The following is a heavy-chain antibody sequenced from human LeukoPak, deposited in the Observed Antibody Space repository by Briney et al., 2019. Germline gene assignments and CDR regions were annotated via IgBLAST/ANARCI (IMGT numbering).Heavy chain of an antibody. CDR3: ARGHYSPWDHCFDY. V-gene: IGHV3-7*01. Sequence: AGGSLRLSCAASGFSFSSYWMNWVRQAPGKGLEWVANIKQDGSEEYYVDSLKGRFTISRVNAKNSVYLQMNNLRADDTAVYYCARGHYSPWDHCFDYWGQGSLVTVSS. D-gene: IGHD5-18*01. CDR1: GFSFSSYW. J-gene: IGHJ4*02. CDR2: IKQDGSEE.